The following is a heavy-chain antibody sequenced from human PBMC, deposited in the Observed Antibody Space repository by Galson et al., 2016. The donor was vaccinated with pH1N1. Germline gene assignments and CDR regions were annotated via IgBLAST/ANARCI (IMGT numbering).Heavy chain of an antibody. CDR1: GYTFNNFY. CDR2: IDPSGGST. J-gene: IGHJ4*02. D-gene: IGHD1-1*01. V-gene: IGHV1-46*02. Sequence: SCKASGYTFNNFYVHWLRQAPGQGLEWMGIIDPSGGSTTYAQKFQGRVTMTADTSTSIVYMDLSSLRSDDTAMYYCARWRSSGTYTGFDYWGQGALVTVSS. CDR3: ARWRSSGTYTGFDY.